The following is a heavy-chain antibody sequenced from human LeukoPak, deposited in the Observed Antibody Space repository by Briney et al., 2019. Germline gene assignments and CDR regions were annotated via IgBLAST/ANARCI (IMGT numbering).Heavy chain of an antibody. Sequence: PGGSLRFSCAASGFTFSSYAMHWVRQAPGKGLEWVAVISYDGSNKYYADSVKGRFTISRDNSKNTLYLQMNSLRAEDTAVYYCARDLRGSGSYFVYGMDVWGKGTTVTVSS. CDR2: ISYDGSNK. CDR1: GFTFSSYA. CDR3: ARDLRGSGSYFVYGMDV. D-gene: IGHD3-10*01. V-gene: IGHV3-30*04. J-gene: IGHJ6*04.